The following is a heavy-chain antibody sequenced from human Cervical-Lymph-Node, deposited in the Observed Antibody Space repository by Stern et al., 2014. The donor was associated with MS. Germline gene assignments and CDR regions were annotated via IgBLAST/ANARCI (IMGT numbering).Heavy chain of an antibody. CDR3: VKRGITEVLGVRLGDY. CDR2: ISYDGSDT. Sequence: QVQLVESGGGVVQPGRSLRLTCTVSGFTFSSYGMNWVRQAPGKGLEWVSGISYDGSDTYYAESVKGRFTISRDNSKNTLYLEMRSLRPEDTAVYYCVKRGITEVLGVRLGDYWGPGTLVIVSS. V-gene: IGHV3-30*18. J-gene: IGHJ4*02. D-gene: IGHD3-10*01. CDR1: GFTFSSYG.